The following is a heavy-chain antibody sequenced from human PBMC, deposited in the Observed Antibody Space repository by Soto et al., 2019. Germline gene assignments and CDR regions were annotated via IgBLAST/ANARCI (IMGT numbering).Heavy chain of an antibody. J-gene: IGHJ4*02. CDR2: IIPVFGTP. CDR1: GGTFSKYL. Sequence: QVQLVQSGAEVKRPGSSVKVSCKASGGTFSKYLFSWVRQAPGQGLEWMGGIIPVFGTPKYAQKFQGRVTVTADESTSTAYMDLTSLKSEDTAVYYCARGEQLLFDYWGQGTLVTVSS. D-gene: IGHD1-1*01. CDR3: ARGEQLLFDY. V-gene: IGHV1-69*01.